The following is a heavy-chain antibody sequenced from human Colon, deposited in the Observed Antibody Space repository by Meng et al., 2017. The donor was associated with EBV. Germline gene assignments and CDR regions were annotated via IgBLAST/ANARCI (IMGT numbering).Heavy chain of an antibody. Sequence: QVRLQRWGAGLWKPSETLSRSCAVYGGAFRDYDWTWIRHPPGKGLEWIGEIDHRGNTKYNPSLKSRVTISLDTSKKQFSLKVSSVTAADSAVYYCARRGPSGNFSPWSQGALVTVSS. J-gene: IGHJ5*02. V-gene: IGHV4-34*01. CDR3: ARRGPSGNFSP. CDR2: IDHRGNT. CDR1: GGAFRDYD. D-gene: IGHD3-10*01.